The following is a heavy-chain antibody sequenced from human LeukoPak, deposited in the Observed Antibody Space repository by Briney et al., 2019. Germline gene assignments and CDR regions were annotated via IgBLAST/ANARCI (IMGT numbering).Heavy chain of an antibody. CDR3: ARARRTSCFRWFDP. CDR2: IYYSGST. V-gene: IGHV4-39*07. D-gene: IGHD2-2*01. Sequence: SETLSLTCTVSGGSISSSSYYWGWIRQPPGKGLEWIGSIYYSGSTYYNPSLKSRATISVDTSKNQFSLKLSSVTAADTAVYYCARARRTSCFRWFDPWGQGTLVTVSS. CDR1: GGSISSSSYY. J-gene: IGHJ5*02.